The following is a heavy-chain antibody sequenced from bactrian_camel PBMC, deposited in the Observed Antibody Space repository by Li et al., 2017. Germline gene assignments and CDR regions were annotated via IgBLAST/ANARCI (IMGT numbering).Heavy chain of an antibody. Sequence: QVQLVESGGGSVQAGGSLRLSCVASGYTYSTYCMGWFRQAPGNEREAVAHFDSDGSTGYADSVKGRFTISQDNAKNTVYLQMNSLSPGDTAMYHCAARGGGCHTSPEEYSDWGQGTQVTVS. CDR3: AARGGGCHTSPEEYSD. J-gene: IGHJ4*01. CDR1: GYTYSTYC. D-gene: IGHD7*01. CDR2: FDSDGST. V-gene: IGHV3S53*01.